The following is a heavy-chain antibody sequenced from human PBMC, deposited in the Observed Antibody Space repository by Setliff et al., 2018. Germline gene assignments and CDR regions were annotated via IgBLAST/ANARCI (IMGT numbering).Heavy chain of an antibody. J-gene: IGHJ4*02. D-gene: IGHD1-26*01. CDR3: TKGRVGLAARAGY. Sequence: SGTLSLTCTVSGGSISSGSYYWSWIRQSAGKGLEWIGRIYASGSTEYNPSLGSRVTISVDTSRNQFSLQLSSVTYADTAIYYCTKGRVGLAARAGYWGQGTLVTVSS. V-gene: IGHV4-61*02. CDR2: IYASGST. CDR1: GGSISSGSYY.